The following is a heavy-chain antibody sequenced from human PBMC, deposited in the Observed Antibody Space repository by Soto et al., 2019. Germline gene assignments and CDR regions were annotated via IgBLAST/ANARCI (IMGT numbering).Heavy chain of an antibody. CDR2: IFPIFETP. Sequence: QVELVQSGAEVKMPGSSVKVSCKASGDTFDIYGFNWVRQAPGEGLEWMGVIFPIFETPDYAQKFQGRVSITADKSTSTAYLELDSLTSEDTAVYYCARGGIHFYDSSGHAFDSWGQGTLISVTS. J-gene: IGHJ4*02. D-gene: IGHD3-22*01. CDR1: GDTFDIYG. V-gene: IGHV1-69*06. CDR3: ARGGIHFYDSSGHAFDS.